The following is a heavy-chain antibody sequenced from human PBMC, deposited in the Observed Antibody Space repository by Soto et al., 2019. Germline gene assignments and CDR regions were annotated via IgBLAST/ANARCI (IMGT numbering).Heavy chain of an antibody. CDR2: ISGSGGST. V-gene: IGHV3-23*01. CDR3: AKYTAVAGIFPYFDY. J-gene: IGHJ4*02. CDR1: GFTFSSYA. D-gene: IGHD6-19*01. Sequence: GGSLRLSCAASGFTFSSYAMSWVRQAPGKGLEWVSAISGSGGSTYYADSVKGRFTISRDNSKNTLYLQMNSLRAEDTAVYYCAKYTAVAGIFPYFDYWGQGTLVTVSS.